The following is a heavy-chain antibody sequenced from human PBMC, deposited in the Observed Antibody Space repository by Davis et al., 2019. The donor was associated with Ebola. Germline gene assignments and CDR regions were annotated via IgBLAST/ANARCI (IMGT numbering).Heavy chain of an antibody. D-gene: IGHD1-26*01. CDR2: LGTSADA. CDR1: GFIFSSYV. V-gene: IGHV3-23*01. J-gene: IGHJ3*02. CDR3: AKDTSNIWFDI. Sequence: GGSLRLSCAASGFIFSSYVMNWVRQAPGKGLEWVSTLGTSADAYYADSVKGRFTISRDNSKNTLYLQMNGLRVEDTAIYYCAKDTSNIWFDIWGQGTMVTVSS.